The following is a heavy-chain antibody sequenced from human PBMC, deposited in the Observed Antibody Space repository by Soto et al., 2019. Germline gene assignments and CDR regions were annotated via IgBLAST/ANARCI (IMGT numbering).Heavy chain of an antibody. Sequence: GASVKVSCKASRYTFTGYYMHWVRQAPGQGVEWMGGINPNSGGTNYAQKFQGWVTMTRDTSISTAYLELSRLRSDDTAVYYCDRSSWVADFDYWGQGTMVTVYS. CDR2: INPNSGGT. V-gene: IGHV1-2*04. J-gene: IGHJ4*02. CDR3: DRSSWVADFDY. D-gene: IGHD6-13*01. CDR1: RYTFTGYY.